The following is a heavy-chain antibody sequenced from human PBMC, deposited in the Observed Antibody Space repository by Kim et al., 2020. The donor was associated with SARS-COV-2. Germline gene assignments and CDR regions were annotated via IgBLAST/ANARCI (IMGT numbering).Heavy chain of an antibody. V-gene: IGHV4-39*01. CDR2: IYYSGST. CDR1: GGSISSSGYY. CDR3: ARPNYYDISGSPVT. Sequence: SETLSLTCTVSGGSISSSGYYWGWIRQHPGKGLEWIGSIYYSGSTYYNPSLKSRVTISVDTSKNQFSLKLSSVTAADTAVYYCARPNYYDISGSPVTWGQGTLGTVSS. J-gene: IGHJ5*02. D-gene: IGHD3-22*01.